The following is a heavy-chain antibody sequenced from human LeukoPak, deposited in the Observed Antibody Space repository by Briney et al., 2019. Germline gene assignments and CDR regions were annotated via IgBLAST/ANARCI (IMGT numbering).Heavy chain of an antibody. J-gene: IGHJ4*02. CDR3: ATLVSEEDDFWSGYYGPDY. Sequence: GGSLRLSCAASGFTFSSYGMHWVRQAPGKGLEWVAFIRYDGSNKYYADSVKGRFTISRDNSKNTLYLQMNSLRAEDTAVYYCATLVSEEDDFWSGYYGPDYWGQGTLVTVSS. D-gene: IGHD3-3*01. CDR1: GFTFSSYG. CDR2: IRYDGSNK. V-gene: IGHV3-30*02.